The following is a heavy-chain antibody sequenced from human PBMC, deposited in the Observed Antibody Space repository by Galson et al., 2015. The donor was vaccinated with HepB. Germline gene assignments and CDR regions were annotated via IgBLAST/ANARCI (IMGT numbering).Heavy chain of an antibody. J-gene: IGHJ4*02. V-gene: IGHV3-15*01. CDR3: LREKASIVGTTHLGYYDY. Sequence: SLRLSCAAAGFTFSNAWMTWVRQGPGKGLEWVGRIKSKTNGETTDYAAPVKGRFTISRDDSKNTLYLQMNSLITEDTAVYYCLREKASIVGTTHLGYYDYWGQGILVTVSP. CDR1: GFTFSNAW. D-gene: IGHD1-7*01. CDR2: IKSKTNGETT.